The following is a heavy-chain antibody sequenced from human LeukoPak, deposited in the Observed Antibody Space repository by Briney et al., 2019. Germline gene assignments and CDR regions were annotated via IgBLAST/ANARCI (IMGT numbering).Heavy chain of an antibody. CDR3: AKDRYNNKWNYFDN. CDR2: ISGGGGNT. J-gene: IGHJ4*02. D-gene: IGHD3-16*02. V-gene: IGHV3-23*01. CDR1: GFIFSSYA. Sequence: GGSLRLSCAASGFIFSSYAMNWVRQAPGKGLEWVSSISGGGGNTYYTDSVKGRFTISRDNSKNTLYLEMNNLRAEDTALYYCAKDRYNNKWNYFDNWGQGTLVTVSS.